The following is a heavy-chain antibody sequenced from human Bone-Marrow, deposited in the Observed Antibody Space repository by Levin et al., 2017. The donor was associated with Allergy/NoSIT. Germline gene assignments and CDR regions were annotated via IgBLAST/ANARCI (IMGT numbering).Heavy chain of an antibody. V-gene: IGHV1-69*01. Sequence: KISCKASGGTFSSYAISWVRQAPGQGLEWMGGIIPIFGTANYAQKFQGRVTITADESTSTAYMELSSLRSEDTAVYYCAREVGATGYFDYWGQGTLVTVSS. D-gene: IGHD1-26*01. CDR3: AREVGATGYFDY. J-gene: IGHJ4*02. CDR1: GGTFSSYA. CDR2: IIPIFGTA.